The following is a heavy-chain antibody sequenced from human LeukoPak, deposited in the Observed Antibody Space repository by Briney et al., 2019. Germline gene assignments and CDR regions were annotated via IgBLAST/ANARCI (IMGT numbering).Heavy chain of an antibody. CDR1: GFTFSSYA. Sequence: GGSLRLSCAASGFTFSSYAMHWVRQAPGKGLEWVAVISYDGSNKYYADSVKGRFTISRDNSKNTLYLQMNSLRAEDPAVYYCAGGRRPPYSSGWYYFDYWGQGTLVTVSS. V-gene: IGHV3-30*04. J-gene: IGHJ4*02. CDR3: AGGRRPPYSSGWYYFDY. CDR2: ISYDGSNK. D-gene: IGHD6-19*01.